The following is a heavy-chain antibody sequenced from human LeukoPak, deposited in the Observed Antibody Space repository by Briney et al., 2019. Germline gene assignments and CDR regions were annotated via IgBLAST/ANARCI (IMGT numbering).Heavy chain of an antibody. J-gene: IGHJ5*02. CDR3: ARGVPAAWGWSAP. Sequence: SETLSLTCNVAGYSISSGYYWGWIRQPPGKGLEWIGSMYHNGSTYYNPSLKSRVTISQDTSKNQFSLKLSSVTAADTAVFYCARGVPAAWGWSAPWGQGTLVTVSS. V-gene: IGHV4-38-2*02. D-gene: IGHD2-2*01. CDR1: GYSISSGYY. CDR2: MYHNGST.